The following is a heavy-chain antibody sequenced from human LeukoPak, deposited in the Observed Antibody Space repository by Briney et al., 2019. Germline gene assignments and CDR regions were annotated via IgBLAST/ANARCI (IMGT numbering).Heavy chain of an antibody. V-gene: IGHV1-18*01. CDR1: GYTFTSYG. J-gene: IGHJ6*03. CDR2: ISAYNGNT. CDR3: ARVVGRYSYGLVSYYYYYMDV. Sequence: ASVKVSCKASGYTFTSYGISWVRQAPGQGLEWMGWISAYNGNTNYAQKLQGRVTMTTDTSTSTAYMELRSLRSDDTAVYYCARVVGRYSYGLVSYYYYYMDVWGRGTTVTISS. D-gene: IGHD5-18*01.